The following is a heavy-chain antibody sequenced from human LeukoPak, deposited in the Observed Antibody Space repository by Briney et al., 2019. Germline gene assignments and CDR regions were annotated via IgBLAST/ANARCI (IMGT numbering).Heavy chain of an antibody. CDR2: INAGNGNT. V-gene: IGHV1-3*01. CDR3: ARQISSGWPRAEYFQH. CDR1: GYTFTSYA. D-gene: IGHD6-19*01. Sequence: ASLKVSCKASGYTFTSYAMHWVRQAPGQRLEWMGWINAGNGNTKYSQKFQGRVTITRDTSASPAYMELSSLRSEDTAVYYCARQISSGWPRAEYFQHWGQGTLVTVSS. J-gene: IGHJ1*01.